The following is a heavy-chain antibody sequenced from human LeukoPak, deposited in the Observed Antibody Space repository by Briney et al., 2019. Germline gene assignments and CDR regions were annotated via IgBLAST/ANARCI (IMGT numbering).Heavy chain of an antibody. J-gene: IGHJ3*02. Sequence: GGSLRLSCAASGFTFSSYSMNWVRQAPGKGLEWVSSISSSSSYIYYADSVKGRFTISRDNAKNSLYLQMNSLRAEGTAVYYCARDSGYDPDAFDIWGQGTMVTVSS. CDR2: ISSSSSYI. V-gene: IGHV3-21*01. CDR1: GFTFSSYS. D-gene: IGHD5-12*01. CDR3: ARDSGYDPDAFDI.